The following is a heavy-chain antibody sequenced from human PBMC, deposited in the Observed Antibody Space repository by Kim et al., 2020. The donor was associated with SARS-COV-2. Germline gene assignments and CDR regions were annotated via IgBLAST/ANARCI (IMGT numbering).Heavy chain of an antibody. Sequence: GGSLRLSCAASGFNFNNFGMHWVRQAPGKGLEWVALISCDGSKKYYADSLKGRFTISRDSSKNTLYLQMDSLRPEDTAVYFCAKNKSFLMITFGGESGCMDVWGQGPTVTVSS. D-gene: IGHD3-16*01. CDR3: AKNKSFLMITFGGESGCMDV. V-gene: IGHV3-30*18. CDR2: ISCDGSKK. CDR1: GFNFNNFG. J-gene: IGHJ6*02.